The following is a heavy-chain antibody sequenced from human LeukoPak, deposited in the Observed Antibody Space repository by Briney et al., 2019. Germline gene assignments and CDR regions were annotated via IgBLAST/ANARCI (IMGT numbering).Heavy chain of an antibody. V-gene: IGHV1-18*01. CDR1: GGTFSSYA. Sequence: ASVKVSCKASGGTFSSYAISWVRQAPGQGLEWMGWISAYNGSTNYAQKLQGRVTMTTDTSTSTAYMELRSLRSNDTAVYYCASDLMVRGGTLLDYWGQGTLVTVSS. J-gene: IGHJ4*02. CDR3: ASDLMVRGGTLLDY. CDR2: ISAYNGST. D-gene: IGHD3-10*01.